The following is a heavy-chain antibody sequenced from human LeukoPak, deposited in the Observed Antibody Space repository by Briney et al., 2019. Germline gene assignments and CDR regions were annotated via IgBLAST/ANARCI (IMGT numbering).Heavy chain of an antibody. CDR3: AREEYYYDSSGYYYFSLFDP. Sequence: SQTLSLTCAISGDSVSSNSAAWNWIRQSPSRGLEWLGRTYYRSTWYNDYAVSVKRRITSNPDTSKNQFCLQLNTVTPEDTAVYYCAREEYYYDSSGYYYFSLFDPWGQGTLVTVSS. CDR1: GDSVSSNSAA. J-gene: IGHJ5*02. D-gene: IGHD3-22*01. CDR2: TYYRSTWYN. V-gene: IGHV6-1*01.